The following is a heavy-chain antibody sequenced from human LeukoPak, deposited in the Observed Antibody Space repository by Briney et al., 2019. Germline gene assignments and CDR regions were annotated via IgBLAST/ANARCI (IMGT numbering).Heavy chain of an antibody. CDR3: ARHTRIHRAEG. D-gene: IGHD2-15*01. V-gene: IGHV4-39*01. Sequence: SETLSLTCTLSGGSISNSSYYCGSIRQPPGKGLEWIGSIYYSGSTYYNPSLKSRVTISVDTSKNQFSLKLSSVTAADTDVYYCARHTRIHRAEGWGQGTLVTVSS. CDR1: GGSISNSSYY. J-gene: IGHJ4*02. CDR2: IYYSGST.